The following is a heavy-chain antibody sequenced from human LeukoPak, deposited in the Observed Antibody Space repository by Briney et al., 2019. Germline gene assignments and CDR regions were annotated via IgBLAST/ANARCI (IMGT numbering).Heavy chain of an antibody. CDR2: IRAGGGST. J-gene: IGHJ5*02. Sequence: PGGSLRLSCAASGFTFSNYAMTWVRQAPGKGLEGVSGIRAGGGSTNFADSVRGRFTLSTDNSKNTLYLQMNSLRAEDAAIYYCAKDGGSGMGFDPWGQGTLVTVSS. CDR3: AKDGGSGMGFDP. V-gene: IGHV3-23*01. D-gene: IGHD3-10*01. CDR1: GFTFSNYA.